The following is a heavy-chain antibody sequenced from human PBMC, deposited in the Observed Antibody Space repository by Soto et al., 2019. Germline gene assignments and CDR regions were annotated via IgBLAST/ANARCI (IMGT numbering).Heavy chain of an antibody. D-gene: IGHD3-22*01. CDR1: GYTFINNW. Sequence: GESLKISCQASGYTFINNWIGWVRQKPGKGLEWLAIIYPGLSETRYSPSFRGHVTISVDKTLNTAYLQWDSLKASGTAMYFCARKDKSGYFNWFDPWGQGTLVTVSS. CDR3: ARKDKSGYFNWFDP. V-gene: IGHV5-51*01. J-gene: IGHJ5*02. CDR2: IYPGLSET.